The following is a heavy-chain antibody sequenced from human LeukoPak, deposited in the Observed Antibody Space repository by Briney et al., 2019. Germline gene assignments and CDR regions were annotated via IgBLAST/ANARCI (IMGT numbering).Heavy chain of an antibody. V-gene: IGHV4-59*01. CDR3: ATLLYGSGSYPTRDDAFDI. Sequence: KTSETLSLTCTVSGGSISSYYWSWIRQPPGKGLEWIGYIYYSGSTNYNPSLKSRVTISVDTSKNQFSLKVSSVTAADTAVYYCATLLYGSGSYPTRDDAFDIWGQGTMVIVSS. D-gene: IGHD3-10*01. J-gene: IGHJ3*02. CDR2: IYYSGST. CDR1: GGSISSYY.